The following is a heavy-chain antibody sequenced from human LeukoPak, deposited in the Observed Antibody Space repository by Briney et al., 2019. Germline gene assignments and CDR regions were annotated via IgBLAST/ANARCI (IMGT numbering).Heavy chain of an antibody. D-gene: IGHD6-6*01. CDR1: GFTFSSYW. Sequence: GGSLRLSCAASGFTFSSYWMSWVRQAPGKGLEWVANIKQDGSEKYYVDSVKGQFTISRDNAKNSLYLQMNSLRAEYTAVYYCARLGGSSSSSRGAFDIWGQGTRVTVSS. CDR2: IKQDGSEK. V-gene: IGHV3-7*01. J-gene: IGHJ3*02. CDR3: ARLGGSSSSSRGAFDI.